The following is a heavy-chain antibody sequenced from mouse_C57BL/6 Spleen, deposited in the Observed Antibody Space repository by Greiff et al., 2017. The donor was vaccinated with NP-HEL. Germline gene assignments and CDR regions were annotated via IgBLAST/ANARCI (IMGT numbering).Heavy chain of an antibody. Sequence: DVKLVESGGGLVKPGGSLKLSCAASGFTFSDYGMHWVRQAPEKGLEWVAYISSGSSTIYYADTVQGRFTISRDNAKNTLFLQMTSLRSEDTAMYYCARPGDGYLYAMDYWGQGTSVTVSS. D-gene: IGHD2-3*01. CDR1: GFTFSDYG. CDR3: ARPGDGYLYAMDY. V-gene: IGHV5-17*01. J-gene: IGHJ4*01. CDR2: ISSGSSTI.